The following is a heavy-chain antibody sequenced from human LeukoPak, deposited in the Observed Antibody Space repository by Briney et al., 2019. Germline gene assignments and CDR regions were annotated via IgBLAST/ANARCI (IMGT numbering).Heavy chain of an antibody. D-gene: IGHD3-9*01. CDR1: GFTFTSSA. V-gene: IGHV1-58*01. CDR3: AAARYYDILTGYYTPGLDY. Sequence: SVKVSCKASGFTFTSSAVQWVRQARGQRLEWIGWIVVDSGNTNYAQKFQERVTITRDMSTSTAYMELSSLRSEDTAVYYCAAARYYDILTGYYTPGLDYWGQGTLVTVSS. CDR2: IVVDSGNT. J-gene: IGHJ4*02.